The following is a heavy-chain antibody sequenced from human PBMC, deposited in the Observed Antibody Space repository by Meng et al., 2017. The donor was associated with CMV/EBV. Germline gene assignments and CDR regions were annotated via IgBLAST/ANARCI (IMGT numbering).Heavy chain of an antibody. J-gene: IGHJ6*02. CDR3: ARRSSIAVRLSRPNYYYGMDV. V-gene: IGHV1-8*01. D-gene: IGHD6-6*01. Sequence: ASVKVSCKASGYTFTSYDINWVRQATGQGLEWMGWMNPNSGNTGYAQKFQGRVTMTRNTSISTAYMELSSLRSEDTAVYYCARRSSIAVRLSRPNYYYGMDVWGQGTTVTVSS. CDR1: GYTFTSYD. CDR2: MNPNSGNT.